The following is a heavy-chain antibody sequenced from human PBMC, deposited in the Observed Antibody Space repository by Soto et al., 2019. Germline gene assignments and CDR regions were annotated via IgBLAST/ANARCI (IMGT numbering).Heavy chain of an antibody. CDR1: GFTFSSYW. CDR3: AREGRYCSSTSCYSYFDY. V-gene: IGHV3-7*01. D-gene: IGHD2-2*02. J-gene: IGHJ4*02. CDR2: IKQDGSEK. Sequence: EMQLVESGGGLVQPGGSLRLSCAASGFTFSSYWMSWVRQAPGKGLEWVANIKQDGSEKYYVDSVKGRFTISRDNAKNSLYLQMNSLRAEDTAVYYCAREGRYCSSTSCYSYFDYWGQGTLVTVSS.